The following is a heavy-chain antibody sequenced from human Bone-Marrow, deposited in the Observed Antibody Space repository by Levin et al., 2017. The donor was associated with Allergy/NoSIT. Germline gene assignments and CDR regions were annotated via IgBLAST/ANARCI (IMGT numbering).Heavy chain of an antibody. Sequence: PGESLKISCAASGFTFSSYGMHWVRQAPGKGLEWVAVISYDGSNKYYADSVKGRFTISRDNSKNTLYLQMNSLRAEDTAVYYCAKASSLNWFDPWGQGTLVTVSS. CDR2: ISYDGSNK. J-gene: IGHJ5*02. D-gene: IGHD6-13*01. V-gene: IGHV3-30*18. CDR1: GFTFSSYG. CDR3: AKASSLNWFDP.